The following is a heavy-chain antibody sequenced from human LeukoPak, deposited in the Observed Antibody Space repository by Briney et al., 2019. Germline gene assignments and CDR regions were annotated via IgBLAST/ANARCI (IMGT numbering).Heavy chain of an antibody. D-gene: IGHD2-2*02. Sequence: SQTLSLTCDISGDSVSSNNGAWNWIRQSPSRGLEWVGRTYYRSKWYYDYATSLQGRISISQDTSRNQFSLHLSPVTPEDTAIYYCARDEGATGWYTFDYWGQGILVTVSS. CDR1: GDSVSSNNGA. CDR3: ARDEGATGWYTFDY. CDR2: TYYRSKWYY. J-gene: IGHJ4*02. V-gene: IGHV6-1*01.